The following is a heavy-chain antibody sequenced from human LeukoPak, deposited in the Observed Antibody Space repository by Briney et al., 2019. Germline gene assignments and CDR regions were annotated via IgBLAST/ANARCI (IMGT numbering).Heavy chain of an antibody. CDR1: GGSISSSSYY. Sequence: TPSETLSLTCTVSGGSISSSSYYWGWIRQPPGKGLEWIGSIYHSGSTYYNPSLKSRVTISVDTSKNQFSLKLSSVTAADTAVYYCAKLEQALKDGDSSGGNFDYWGQGTLVTVSS. V-gene: IGHV4-39*07. J-gene: IGHJ4*02. CDR2: IYHSGST. CDR3: AKLEQALKDGDSSGGNFDY. D-gene: IGHD6-19*01.